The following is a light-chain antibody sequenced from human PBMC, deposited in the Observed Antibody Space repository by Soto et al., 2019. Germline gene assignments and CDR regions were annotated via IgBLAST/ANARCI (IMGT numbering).Light chain of an antibody. J-gene: IGKJ2*01. CDR1: QSVSSNY. CDR3: QQYGSSPYT. CDR2: GAY. Sequence: EIVLTQSPGTLSLSPGERATLSCWASQSVSSNYVAWYQQKPRQAPRLLIHGAYSRASGIPDRFSGSGSGTDFTLTISRLEPEDFAVYHWQQYGSSPYTCGQGTKLEIK. V-gene: IGKV3-20*01.